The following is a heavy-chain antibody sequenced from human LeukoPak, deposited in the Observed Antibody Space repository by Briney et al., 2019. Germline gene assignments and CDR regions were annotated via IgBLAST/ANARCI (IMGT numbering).Heavy chain of an antibody. Sequence: SETLSLTCTVSGGSISSYHWSWIRQPPGKGLEWIGYIYYSGSTNYNPSLKSRVTISVDTSKNQFSLKLSSVTAADTAVYYCASLYYYGSGPLMDVWGQGTTVTVSS. CDR3: ASLYYYGSGPLMDV. CDR1: GGSISSYH. CDR2: IYYSGST. D-gene: IGHD3-10*01. V-gene: IGHV4-59*01. J-gene: IGHJ6*02.